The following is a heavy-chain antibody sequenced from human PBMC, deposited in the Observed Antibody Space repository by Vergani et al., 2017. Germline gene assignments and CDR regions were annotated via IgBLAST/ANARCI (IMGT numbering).Heavy chain of an antibody. CDR3: ARAPVAGNCFDP. Sequence: QVQLQESGPGLVKPSQTLSLTCIVSGGSINSGGYFWSWIRQHPGKGLEWVGYISYTGSTTYYPSLKSRVIVSVDTTKNQFSLKLTSVTAADTAIYHCARAPVAGNCFDPWGQGTLVTVSS. D-gene: IGHD6-19*01. CDR1: GGSINSGGYF. V-gene: IGHV4-31*02. J-gene: IGHJ5*02. CDR2: ISYTGST.